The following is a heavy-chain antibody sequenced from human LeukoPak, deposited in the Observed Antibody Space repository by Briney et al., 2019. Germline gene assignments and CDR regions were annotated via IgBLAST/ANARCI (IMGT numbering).Heavy chain of an antibody. J-gene: IGHJ3*02. CDR2: INPNSGGT. CDR1: GYTFTGYY. Sequence: ASVKVSCKASGYTFTGYYMHWVRQAPGQGLEWMGRINPNSGGTNYAQKFQGRVTMTRNTSISTAYMELSRLRPDDTAVYYCARYYDSSGYLIDDAFDISGQGTMVTVSS. V-gene: IGHV1-2*06. CDR3: ARYYDSSGYLIDDAFDI. D-gene: IGHD3-22*01.